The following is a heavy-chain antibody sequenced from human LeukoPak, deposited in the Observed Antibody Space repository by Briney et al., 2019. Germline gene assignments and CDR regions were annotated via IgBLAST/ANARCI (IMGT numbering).Heavy chain of an antibody. Sequence: GGSLRLSCAASGFTFSSYDIHWVRQATGKGLEWVSAIDTTGDTYYPGSVKGRFTISRENAKNSLYLQLNSLRAEDTAVYYCARSLVVGATYPYHWGQGTLVTVSS. CDR3: ARSLVVGATYPYH. D-gene: IGHD1-26*01. V-gene: IGHV3-13*01. CDR2: IDTTGDT. J-gene: IGHJ5*02. CDR1: GFTFSSYD.